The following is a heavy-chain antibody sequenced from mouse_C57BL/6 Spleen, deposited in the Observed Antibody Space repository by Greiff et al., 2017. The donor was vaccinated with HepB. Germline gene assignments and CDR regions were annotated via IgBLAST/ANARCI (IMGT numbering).Heavy chain of an antibody. V-gene: IGHV2-2*01. CDR2: IWSGGST. J-gene: IGHJ2*01. CDR1: GFSLTSYG. D-gene: IGHD3-3*01. Sequence: VMLVESGPGLVQPSQSLSITCTVSGFSLTSYGVHWVRQSPGRGLEWLGVIWSGGSTDYNAAFISRLSISKDNSKSQVFFKMNSLQADNTAIYYCARNRGDQILDYWGQGTTLTVSS. CDR3: ARNRGDQILDY.